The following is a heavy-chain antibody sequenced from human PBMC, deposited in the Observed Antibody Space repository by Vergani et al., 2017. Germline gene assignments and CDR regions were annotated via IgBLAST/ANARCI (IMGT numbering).Heavy chain of an antibody. D-gene: IGHD6-6*01. CDR2: ISYDGSNK. CDR1: GFTFSSYA. J-gene: IGHJ6*03. Sequence: QVQLVESGGGVVQPGRSLRLSCAASGFTFSSYAMHWVRQAPGKGLEWVAVISYDGSNKYYADSVKGRFTISRDNSKNTLYLQMNSLRAEDTAVYYCARDGLINLIAARLPSYYYYYMDVWGKGTTVTVSS. V-gene: IGHV3-30-3*01. CDR3: ARDGLINLIAARLPSYYYYYMDV.